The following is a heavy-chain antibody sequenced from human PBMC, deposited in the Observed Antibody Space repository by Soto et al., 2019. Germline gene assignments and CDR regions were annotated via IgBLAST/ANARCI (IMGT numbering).Heavy chain of an antibody. CDR2: ISSSSSTI. V-gene: IGHV3-48*01. J-gene: IGHJ5*02. CDR3: ARGAYLNWFDP. CDR1: GFTFSSYS. Sequence: EVQLVESGGGLVQPGGSLRLSCAASGFTFSSYSMNWVRQAPGKGLEWVSYISSSSSTIYYADSVKGRFTISRDNAKNSLYLQMNSLRAEDTAVYYCARGAYLNWFDPWGQGPLVTVSS.